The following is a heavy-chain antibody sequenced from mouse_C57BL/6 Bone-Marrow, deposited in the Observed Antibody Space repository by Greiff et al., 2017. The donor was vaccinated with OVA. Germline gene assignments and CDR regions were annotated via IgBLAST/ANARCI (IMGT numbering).Heavy chain of an antibody. CDR3: ARYGDWYFDV. CDR2: INPNNGGT. J-gene: IGHJ1*03. CDR1: GYTFTDYY. D-gene: IGHD1-1*02. V-gene: IGHV1-26*01. Sequence: EVHLVESGPELVKPGASVKISCKASGYTFTDYYMNWVKQSHGKSLEWIGDINPNNGGTSYNQKFKGKATLTVDKSSSTAYMELRSLTSEDSAVYYCARYGDWYFDVWGTGTTVTVSS.